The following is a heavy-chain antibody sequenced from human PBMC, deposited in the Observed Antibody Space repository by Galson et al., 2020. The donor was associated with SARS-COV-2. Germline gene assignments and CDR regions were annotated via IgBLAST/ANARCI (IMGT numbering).Heavy chain of an antibody. CDR3: ARGGYCSSTSCFPTYYYGMDV. V-gene: IGHV1-8*01. Sequence: ASVKVSCKASGYTFTSYDINWVRQATGQGLEWMGWMNPNSGNTGYAQKFQGRVTMTRNTSISTAYMELSSLRSEDTAVYYCARGGYCSSTSCFPTYYYGMDVWGQGTTVTVSS. CDR2: MNPNSGNT. D-gene: IGHD2-2*01. J-gene: IGHJ6*02. CDR1: GYTFTSYD.